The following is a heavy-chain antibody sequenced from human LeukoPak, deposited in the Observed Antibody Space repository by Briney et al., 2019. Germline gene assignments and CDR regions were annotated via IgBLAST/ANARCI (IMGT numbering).Heavy chain of an antibody. CDR2: LSYDGSNK. CDR3: AREIESMDV. J-gene: IGHJ6*02. V-gene: IGHV3-30-3*01. Sequence: GGSLRLSCAASGFTFSSYAMHWVRQAPGKGLEWVAVLSYDGSNKYYADSVKGRFTISRDNSKNTLYLQMNSLRAEDTAVYYCAREIESMDVWGQGTTVTVSS. CDR1: GFTFSSYA.